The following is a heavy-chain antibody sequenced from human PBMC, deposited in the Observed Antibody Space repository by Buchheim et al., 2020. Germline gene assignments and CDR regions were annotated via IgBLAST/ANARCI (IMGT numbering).Heavy chain of an antibody. CDR2: IWYDGSNK. V-gene: IGHV3-30*02. CDR3: AKDRNFLGYCSSTSCYYYGMDV. J-gene: IGHJ6*02. CDR1: GFTFSSYG. Sequence: QLVESGGGVVQSGESLGLSCAASGFTFSSYGMHWVRQAPGKGLEWVAVIWYDGSNKYYADSVKGRFTISRDTSKNTLYLQMNSLRAEDTAMYYCAKDRNFLGYCSSTSCYYYGMDVWGQGTT. D-gene: IGHD2-2*01.